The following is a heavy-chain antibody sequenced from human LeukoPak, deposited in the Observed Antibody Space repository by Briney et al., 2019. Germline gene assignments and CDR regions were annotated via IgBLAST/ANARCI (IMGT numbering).Heavy chain of an antibody. Sequence: PGGSLRLSCAASGFSFSGYDMHWVRQAPGKGLEWVSSISSSSSYIYYADSVKGRFTISRDNAKNSLYLQMNSLRAEDTAVYYCARVYGCSGGSCYSFWYFDLWGRGTLVTVSS. J-gene: IGHJ2*01. CDR1: GFSFSGYD. D-gene: IGHD2-15*01. CDR3: ARVYGCSGGSCYSFWYFDL. V-gene: IGHV3-21*01. CDR2: ISSSSSYI.